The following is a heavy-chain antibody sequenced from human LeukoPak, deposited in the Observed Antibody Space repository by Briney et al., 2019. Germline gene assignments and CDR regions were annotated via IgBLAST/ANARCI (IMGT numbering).Heavy chain of an antibody. CDR1: GFTFSSYS. Sequence: KSGGSLRLSCAASGFTFSSYSMNWVRQAPGKGLEWVSSISSSSSYIYYADSVKGRFTISRDNAKYSLYLQMNSLRAEDTAVYYCARAGYSSSWYPPDYWGQGTLVTVSS. CDR2: ISSSSSYI. CDR3: ARAGYSSSWYPPDY. D-gene: IGHD6-13*01. J-gene: IGHJ4*02. V-gene: IGHV3-21*01.